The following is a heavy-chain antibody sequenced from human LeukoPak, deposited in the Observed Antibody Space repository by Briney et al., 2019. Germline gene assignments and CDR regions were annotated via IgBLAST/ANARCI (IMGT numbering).Heavy chain of an antibody. CDR1: GYSISSGYY. V-gene: IGHV4-38-2*02. J-gene: IGHJ4*02. CDR3: ARRDGSGSFGY. Sequence: SETLSLTCTVSGYSISSGYYWGWIRQPPGKGLEWIGSIYHSGSTYYNPSLKSRVTISVDTSKNQFSLKLNSATAADTAVYYCARRDGSGSFGYWGQGTLVSVST. CDR2: IYHSGST. D-gene: IGHD3-10*01.